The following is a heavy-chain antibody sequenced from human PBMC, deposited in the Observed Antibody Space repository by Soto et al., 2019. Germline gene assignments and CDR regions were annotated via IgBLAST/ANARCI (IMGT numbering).Heavy chain of an antibody. D-gene: IGHD2-2*01. CDR3: AAEDIVVVPAAFSFDI. Sequence: SVKVSCKASGFTFTSSAMRWVRQARGQRLEWIGWIVVGSGNTNYAQKFQERVTITRDMSTSTAYMELSSLRSEDTAVYYCAAEDIVVVPAAFSFDIWGQGTMVTVSS. J-gene: IGHJ3*02. CDR2: IVVGSGNT. V-gene: IGHV1-58*02. CDR1: GFTFTSSA.